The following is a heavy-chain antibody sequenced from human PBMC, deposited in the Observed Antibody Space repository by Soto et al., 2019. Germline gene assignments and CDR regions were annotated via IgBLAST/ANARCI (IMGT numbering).Heavy chain of an antibody. CDR1: GGSISSSSYY. Sequence: SETLSLTCTVSGGSISSSSYYWGWIRQPAGKGLDWIGSISTSGTTNYNPSLKSRVTMSVDTSKNHFSLNLSSVTAADTAVYYCAREAGPDRWFDPWGQGTLVTVSS. V-gene: IGHV4-61*02. CDR2: ISTSGTT. J-gene: IGHJ5*02. D-gene: IGHD6-19*01. CDR3: AREAGPDRWFDP.